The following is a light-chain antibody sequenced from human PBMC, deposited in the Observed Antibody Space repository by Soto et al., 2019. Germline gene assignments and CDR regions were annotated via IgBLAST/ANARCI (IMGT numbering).Light chain of an antibody. CDR1: QSVSSN. Sequence: DIVMTQSPVTLSVSPGERTTLSCRASQSVSSNLAWYQQKPGQAPRLLMYGASTRATGVPDRFSGSGSGTAFTLTISSLQSEDFAVYYCHRHETYPLAFGGGTKVDI. J-gene: IGKJ4*01. V-gene: IGKV3-15*01. CDR2: GAS. CDR3: HRHETYPLA.